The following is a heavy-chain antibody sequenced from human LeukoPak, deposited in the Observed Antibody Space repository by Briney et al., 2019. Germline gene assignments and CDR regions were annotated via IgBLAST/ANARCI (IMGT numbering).Heavy chain of an antibody. CDR1: GGTISSYY. Sequence: SETLSLTCTVSGGTISSYYWSWIRQPAGKGLEWIGRIYTSGSTNYNPSLKSRVTMSVDTSKNQFSLKLSSVTAADTAVYYCATYSSNQGAFDIWGHGTMVTVSS. D-gene: IGHD6-13*01. J-gene: IGHJ3*02. V-gene: IGHV4-4*07. CDR2: IYTSGST. CDR3: ATYSSNQGAFDI.